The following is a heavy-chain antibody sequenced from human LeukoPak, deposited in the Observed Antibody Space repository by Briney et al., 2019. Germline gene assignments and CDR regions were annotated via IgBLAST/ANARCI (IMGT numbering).Heavy chain of an antibody. Sequence: ASVKVSCTAYGYTFTSNYIHWVRQAPGQGLEWMGMIYPRDGSTSYAQKFQGRVTVTRDTSTSTVHMELSGLRSEDTAVYYCARDQEGFDYWGREPWSPSPQ. V-gene: IGHV1-46*01. CDR2: IYPRDGST. CDR1: GYTFTSNY. J-gene: IGHJ4*02. CDR3: ARDQEGFDY.